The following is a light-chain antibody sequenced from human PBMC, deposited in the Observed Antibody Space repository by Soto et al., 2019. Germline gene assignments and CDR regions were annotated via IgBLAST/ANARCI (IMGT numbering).Light chain of an antibody. J-gene: IGKJ1*01. CDR3: HQNYNVPPWT. V-gene: IGKV1-39*01. Sequence: DIQMTQSPSSLSASVGDRVAITCRASQSISNYLDWYQVKPGKPPKLLIYAASSLQSGVPSRFSGNGSWTDFTLTISSLQPEYFATYSCHQNYNVPPWTFGQGTKVDIK. CDR1: QSISNY. CDR2: AAS.